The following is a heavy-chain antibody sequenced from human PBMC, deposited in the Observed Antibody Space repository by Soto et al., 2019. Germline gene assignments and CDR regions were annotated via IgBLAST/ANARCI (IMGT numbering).Heavy chain of an antibody. D-gene: IGHD3-10*01. J-gene: IGHJ4*02. CDR3: TRGPRPTSIGTGAF. CDR2: ITDDGSTT. V-gene: IGHV3-74*01. CDR1: GFIFKMYW. Sequence: VGSLRLSCETSGFIFKMYWMHWVRQVPGQGPQWVARITDDGSTTYYAASVEGRSTISRDNAKNALYLQMTSLRPDDTAVYYCTRGPRPTSIGTGAFWGQGTLVTVSS.